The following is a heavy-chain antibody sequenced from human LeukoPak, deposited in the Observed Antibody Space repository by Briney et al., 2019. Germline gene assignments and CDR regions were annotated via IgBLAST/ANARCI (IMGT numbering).Heavy chain of an antibody. CDR1: GYTFTGHY. Sequence: GASVKVSCKASGYTFTGHYMHWVRQAPGQGLEWMGWINPNSGGTNYAQKFQGRVTMTRDTSISTAYMELSRLRSDDTAVYYCARDSSSLPGWFDPWGQGTLVTVSS. J-gene: IGHJ5*02. D-gene: IGHD6-13*01. V-gene: IGHV1-2*02. CDR2: INPNSGGT. CDR3: ARDSSSLPGWFDP.